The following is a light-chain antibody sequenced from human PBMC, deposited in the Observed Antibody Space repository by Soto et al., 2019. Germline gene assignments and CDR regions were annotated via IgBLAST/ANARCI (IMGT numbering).Light chain of an antibody. CDR2: DVS. CDR3: SSYTSSSTYG. CDR1: SSDVGGYNY. J-gene: IGLJ1*01. Sequence: QSVLTQPASVSGSPGQSITISCTGTSSDVGGYNYVSWYQQYPGKVPKLMIYDVSYRPSGVSNRFSGSKSGNTASLTIFGLQAEDEADYYCSSYTSSSTYGFGTGTKVTVL. V-gene: IGLV2-14*01.